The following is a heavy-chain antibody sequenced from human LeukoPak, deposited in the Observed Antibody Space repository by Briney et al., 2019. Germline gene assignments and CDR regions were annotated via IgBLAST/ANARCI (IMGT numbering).Heavy chain of an antibody. CDR2: INHSGST. Sequence: SETLSLTCAVYGGSFSGYYWSWIRQPPGKGLEWIGEINHSGSTNYNPSLKSRVTISVDTSKNQFSLKLSSVTAADTAVYYCARAGGEHIVVVPAAMTRVHYYYYMDVWGKGTTVTVSS. CDR1: GGSFSGYY. J-gene: IGHJ6*03. V-gene: IGHV4-34*01. CDR3: ARAGGEHIVVVPAAMTRVHYYYYMDV. D-gene: IGHD2-2*01.